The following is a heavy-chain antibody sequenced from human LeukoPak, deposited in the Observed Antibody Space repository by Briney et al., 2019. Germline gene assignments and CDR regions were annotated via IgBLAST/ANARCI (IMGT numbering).Heavy chain of an antibody. J-gene: IGHJ6*03. Sequence: SETLSLTCAVYGGSFSGYYWSWIRQPPGKGLEWIGEINHSGSTNYNPSLKSRVTISVDTSKNQFSLRLNSVTAADTAVYYCARARGTMVRGVIGVGYYYYMDVWGKGTTVTVSS. D-gene: IGHD3-10*01. CDR2: INHSGST. V-gene: IGHV4-34*01. CDR1: GGSFSGYY. CDR3: ARARGTMVRGVIGVGYYYYMDV.